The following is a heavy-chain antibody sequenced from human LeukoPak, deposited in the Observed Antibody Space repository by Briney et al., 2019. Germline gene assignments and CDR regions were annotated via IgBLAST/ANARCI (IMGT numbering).Heavy chain of an antibody. Sequence: PSETLSLTCTVSGGSISSYYWSWIRQPPGKGLEWIGYIYYSGSTNYKSSLRSRVTISVDTSKNQFSLKLSSVTAADTAVYYCARDDGYNIDYWGQGTLVTVSS. J-gene: IGHJ4*02. V-gene: IGHV4-59*01. CDR2: IYYSGST. CDR3: ARDDGYNIDY. D-gene: IGHD5-24*01. CDR1: GGSISSYY.